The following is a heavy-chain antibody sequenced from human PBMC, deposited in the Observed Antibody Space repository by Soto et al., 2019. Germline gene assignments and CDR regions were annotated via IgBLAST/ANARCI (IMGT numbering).Heavy chain of an antibody. V-gene: IGHV3-13*01. CDR2: IGTQHDT. J-gene: IGHJ5*02. CDR1: GFTFSAYD. Sequence: EVQLVESGGGLVQPGGSLRLSCAASGFTFSAYDLHWVRQATGKGLEWVSAIGTQHDTYYPDSVKGRFTISRENAKNSFYLQRNSRGAGDRAVYYWASQAPSWHGGGGWFDPWGQGTLVTVSS. D-gene: IGHD3-16*01. CDR3: ASQAPSWHGGGGWFDP.